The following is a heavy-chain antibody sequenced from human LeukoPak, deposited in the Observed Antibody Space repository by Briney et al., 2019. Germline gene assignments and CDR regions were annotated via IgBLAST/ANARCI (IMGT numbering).Heavy chain of an antibody. CDR3: ARDWGAAAGTHFDL. D-gene: IGHD6-13*01. J-gene: IGHJ4*02. CDR1: GFTFSSYS. CDR2: INWSGDSP. V-gene: IGHV3-20*01. Sequence: TGGSLRLSCAASGFTFSSYSMNWVRQAPGKGLEWVSSINWSGDSPGYADSVKGRFTISRDNAKNALYLQMNSLRADDTALYHCARDWGAAAGTHFDLWGQGTLVTVSS.